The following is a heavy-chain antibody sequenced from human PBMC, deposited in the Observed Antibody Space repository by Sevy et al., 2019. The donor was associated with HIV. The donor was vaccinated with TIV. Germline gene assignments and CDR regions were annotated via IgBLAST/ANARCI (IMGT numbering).Heavy chain of an antibody. D-gene: IGHD5-12*01. J-gene: IGHJ4*02. CDR3: AKEDYSGYE. V-gene: IGHV3-23*01. CDR1: GTIFGSYV. Sequence: GGSLRLSCAASGTIFGSYVMTWVRQAPGKGLEWVSTISGSGGSTYYADSVKARFTISRDNSKNTVYLEMNSLRAEDRAENYGAKEDYSGYEGGQGTLFTASP. CDR2: ISGSGGST.